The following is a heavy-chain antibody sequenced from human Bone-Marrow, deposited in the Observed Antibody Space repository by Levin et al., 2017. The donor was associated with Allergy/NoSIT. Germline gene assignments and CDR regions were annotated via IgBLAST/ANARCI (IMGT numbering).Heavy chain of an antibody. CDR3: AISLGILADY. V-gene: IGHV1-46*01. CDR1: GYTFRNYY. J-gene: IGHJ4*02. Sequence: GESLKISCQASGYTFRNYYMHWVRQAPGQGLEWMGVINPSGGRTDYAQKFQGRVTVTRDTSTSTVYMELSSLSFDDTAVYYCAISLGILADYWGQGTLLTVSS. D-gene: IGHD1-26*01. CDR2: INPSGGRT.